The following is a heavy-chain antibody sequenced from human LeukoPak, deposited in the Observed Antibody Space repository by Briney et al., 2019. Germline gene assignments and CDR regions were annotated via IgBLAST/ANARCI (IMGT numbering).Heavy chain of an antibody. CDR1: GGSISSSSYY. D-gene: IGHD4-23*01. J-gene: IGHJ4*02. V-gene: IGHV4-61*05. Sequence: SETLSLPCTVSGGSISSSSYYWGWIRQPPGKGLEWIGYIYYSGSTNYNPSLKSRVTISLDTSKNQFSLKLTSVTAADTAVYYCARHPDYGGNFDYWGQGTLVTVSS. CDR2: IYYSGST. CDR3: ARHPDYGGNFDY.